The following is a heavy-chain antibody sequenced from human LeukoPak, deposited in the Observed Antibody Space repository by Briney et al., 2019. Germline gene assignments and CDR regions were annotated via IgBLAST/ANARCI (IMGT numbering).Heavy chain of an antibody. Sequence: SETLSLTFTVSGGSISSGGYYWSWIRQPPGKGLEWIGYIYHSGSTYYNPSLKSRVTISVDRSKNQFSLKLSSVTAADTAVYYCARQGKSYYDFWSASNTRGPYDYWGQGTLITVSS. CDR3: ARQGKSYYDFWSASNTRGPYDY. J-gene: IGHJ4*02. D-gene: IGHD3-3*01. CDR2: IYHSGST. CDR1: GGSISSGGYY. V-gene: IGHV4-30-2*01.